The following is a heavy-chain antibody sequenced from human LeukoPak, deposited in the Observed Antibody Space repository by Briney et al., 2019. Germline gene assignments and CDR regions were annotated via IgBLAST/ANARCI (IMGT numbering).Heavy chain of an antibody. D-gene: IGHD2-2*01. Sequence: PSETLSLTCTVSGGSISSYYWSWIRQPPGKGLEWIGYIYYSGSTNYNPPLKSRVTISVDTSKNQFSLKLSSVTAADTAVYYCARDNAVVVPAAIGRRSYYYGMDVWGQGTTVTVSS. V-gene: IGHV4-59*01. J-gene: IGHJ6*02. CDR2: IYYSGST. CDR1: GGSISSYY. CDR3: ARDNAVVVPAAIGRRSYYYGMDV.